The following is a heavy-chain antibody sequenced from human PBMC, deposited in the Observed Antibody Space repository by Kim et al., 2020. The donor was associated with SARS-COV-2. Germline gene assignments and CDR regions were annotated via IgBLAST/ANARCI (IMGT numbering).Heavy chain of an antibody. J-gene: IGHJ4*02. V-gene: IGHV3-74*01. CDR3: ARDGRDGYRSGDY. Sequence: YAYSVKGRFTISRDNAKNTLYLQMNSLRAEDTAVYYCARDGRDGYRSGDYWGQGTLVTVSS. D-gene: IGHD5-12*01.